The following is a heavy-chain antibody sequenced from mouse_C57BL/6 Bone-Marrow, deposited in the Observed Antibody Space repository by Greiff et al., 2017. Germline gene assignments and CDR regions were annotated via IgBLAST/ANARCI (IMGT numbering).Heavy chain of an antibody. J-gene: IGHJ4*01. V-gene: IGHV1-52*01. D-gene: IGHD1-1*01. CDR2: IDPSDSET. CDR1: GYTFTSYW. CDR3: ARAVPDAMDY. Sequence: QVQLQQPGAELVRPGSSVKLSCKASGYTFTSYWMHWVKQRPIQGLEWIGNIDPSDSETHYNQKFKDKATLTVDKSSSTAYMQLSSLTSEDSAVYYCARAVPDAMDYWGQGTSVTVSS.